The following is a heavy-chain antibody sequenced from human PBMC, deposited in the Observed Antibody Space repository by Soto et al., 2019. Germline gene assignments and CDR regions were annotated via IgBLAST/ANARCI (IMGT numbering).Heavy chain of an antibody. D-gene: IGHD1-26*01. CDR2: IYYSGST. J-gene: IGHJ3*02. CDR1: GGSISSGGYY. V-gene: IGHV4-31*03. CDR3: ARESSGGGGVGATGAFDI. Sequence: SLTCTVSGGSISSGGYYWSWIRQHPGKGLEWIGYIYYSGSTYYNPSLKSRVTISVDTSKNQFSLKLSSVTAADTAVYYCARESSGGGGVGATGAFDIWGQGTMVTVS.